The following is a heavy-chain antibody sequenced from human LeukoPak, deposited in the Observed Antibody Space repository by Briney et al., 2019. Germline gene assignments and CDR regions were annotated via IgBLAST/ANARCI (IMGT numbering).Heavy chain of an antibody. CDR1: GYTVSSYD. V-gene: IGHV1-46*01. D-gene: IGHD3-22*01. CDR2: INPSGGST. J-gene: IGHJ5*02. Sequence: ASVKLSCTAAGYTVSSYDMHWGRRPPGQGRGGRGSINPSGGSTRYAQKFLGRVTMTRDTSTITVYMELSSLRSEDTAVYYCARGGRKYYYDSSGYHRGWWFDPWGQGTLVTVSS. CDR3: ARGGRKYYYDSSGYHRGWWFDP.